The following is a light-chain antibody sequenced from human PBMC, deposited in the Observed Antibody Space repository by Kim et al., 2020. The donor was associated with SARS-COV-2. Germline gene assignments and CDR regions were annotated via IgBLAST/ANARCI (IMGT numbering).Light chain of an antibody. CDR2: LNSDGSH. J-gene: IGLJ3*02. V-gene: IGLV4-69*01. Sequence: QFVLTQSPSASASLGASVKLTCTLSSGHSSYAVAWHQQQPDKGPRYLMKLNSDGSHGKGDGIPDRFSGSSSGAERYLTISSLQYDDEADYYCQTWGTGSWVFGGGTQLTVL. CDR1: SGHSSYA. CDR3: QTWGTGSWV.